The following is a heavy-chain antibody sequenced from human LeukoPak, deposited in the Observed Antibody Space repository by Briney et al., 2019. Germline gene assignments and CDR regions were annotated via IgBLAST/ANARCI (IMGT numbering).Heavy chain of an antibody. CDR2: ISSSSSYI. CDR3: ASRPLRGIAAAGIPFDY. J-gene: IGHJ4*02. V-gene: IGHV3-21*01. Sequence: GGSLRLSCAASGFTFSSYSMNWVRQAPGKGLEWVSSISSSSSYIYYADSVKGRFTISRDNAKNSLYLQMNSLRAEDTAVYYCASRPLRGIAAAGIPFDYWGQGTLVTVSS. CDR1: GFTFSSYS. D-gene: IGHD6-13*01.